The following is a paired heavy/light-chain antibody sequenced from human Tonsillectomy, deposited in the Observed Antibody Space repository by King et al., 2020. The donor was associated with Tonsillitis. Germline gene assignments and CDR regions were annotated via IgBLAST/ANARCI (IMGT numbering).Light chain of an antibody. Sequence: SSELTQDPAVSVALGQTVRITCQGDSLRSYYASWYQQKPGQAPLLVIFGKNNRPSGIPDRFSGSSSGNTPSLTITGAQAEDEADYYCSSRDISGNHVVFGGGTKLTVL. CDR2: GKN. CDR3: SSRDISGNHVV. V-gene: IGLV3-19*01. CDR1: SLRSYY. J-gene: IGLJ2*01.
Heavy chain of an antibody. Sequence: QVQLVESGGGVVQPGRSLRLSCAASGFTFSSYGMHWVRQAPGKGLEWVAVISYDGSEIYYADSVKGRLTISRDNSKKTLYLEMNSLRAEDTAVYYCAREGSDRDDAEYYYDSSGYYSFDYWGQGTLVTVSS. CDR3: AREGSDRDDAEYYYDSSGYYSFDY. D-gene: IGHD3-22*01. CDR2: ISYDGSEI. CDR1: GFTFSSYG. V-gene: IGHV3-33*05. J-gene: IGHJ4*02.